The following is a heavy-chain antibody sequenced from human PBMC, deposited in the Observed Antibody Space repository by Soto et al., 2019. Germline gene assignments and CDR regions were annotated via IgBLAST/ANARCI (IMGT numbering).Heavy chain of an antibody. D-gene: IGHD3-10*01. J-gene: IGHJ6*02. CDR1: GFTFSEYA. CDR2: VSANGDIT. V-gene: IGHV3-23*01. Sequence: EVNVLESGGDLVQPGGSLRLSCVASGFTFSEYAMTWVRQAPGKGLDWVSSVSANGDITYYADSVKGRFTISRDNSNNTLLLQMNSLRAEDTALYYRARGDRGGSGSPASYYFSGLDVWGQGTTVIVSS. CDR3: ARGDRGGSGSPASYYFSGLDV.